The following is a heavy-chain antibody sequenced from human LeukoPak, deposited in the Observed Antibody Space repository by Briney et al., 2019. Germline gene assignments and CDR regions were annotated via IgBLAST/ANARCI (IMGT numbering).Heavy chain of an antibody. CDR3: ARTPDTAMDWSFTNLLYYYGMDV. Sequence: GASVKVSCKASGYTFTSYGISWVRQAPGQGLEWMGWISAYNGNTNYAQKLQGRVTMTTDTSTSTAYMELRSLRSDDTAVYYCARTPDTAMDWSFTNLLYYYGMDVWGQGTTVTVSS. D-gene: IGHD5-18*01. J-gene: IGHJ6*02. CDR2: ISAYNGNT. V-gene: IGHV1-18*01. CDR1: GYTFTSYG.